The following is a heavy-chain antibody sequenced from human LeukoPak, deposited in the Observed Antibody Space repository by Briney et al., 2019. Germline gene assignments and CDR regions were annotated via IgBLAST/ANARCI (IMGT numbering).Heavy chain of an antibody. CDR3: ARERPNMCYFDY. V-gene: IGHV1-46*01. CDR1: GYTFTIYY. Sequence: PSEKVSCKASGYTFTIYYVHWVRRAPGQAPDYMLIISPNAYNTNYTQKFQGRITMTRDTSTGTVYMELSSLVSEDTAVYYCARERPNMCYFDYWGQGTLVTVSS. CDR2: ISPNAYNT. J-gene: IGHJ4*02.